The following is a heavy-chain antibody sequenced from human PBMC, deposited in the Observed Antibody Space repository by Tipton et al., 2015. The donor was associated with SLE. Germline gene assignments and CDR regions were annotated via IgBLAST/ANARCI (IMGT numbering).Heavy chain of an antibody. V-gene: IGHV4-59*08. CDR3: ARQGQQLVRPYYYGMDV. D-gene: IGHD6-13*01. CDR2: IYYSGST. CDR1: GGSISSYY. Sequence: TLFLTCTVSGGSISSYYWSWIRQPPGKGLEWIGYIYYSGSTNYNPSLKSRVTISVDTSKNQFSLKLSSVTAADTAVYYCARQGQQLVRPYYYGMDVWGQGTTVTVSS. J-gene: IGHJ6*02.